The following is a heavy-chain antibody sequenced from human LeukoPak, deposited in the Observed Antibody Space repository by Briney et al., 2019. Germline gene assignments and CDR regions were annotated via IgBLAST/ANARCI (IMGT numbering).Heavy chain of an antibody. CDR1: GFTFSSYA. V-gene: IGHV3-21*01. Sequence: PGGSLRLSCAASGFTFSSYATNWVRHAPGKGLEWVSCISSGSEYRFYADSVKGRFTISRDNAKNSLYLQMNSLRAEDTAVYYCARARAETYYYGMDVWGQGTTVTVSS. CDR2: ISSGSEYR. J-gene: IGHJ6*02. CDR3: ARARAETYYYGMDV.